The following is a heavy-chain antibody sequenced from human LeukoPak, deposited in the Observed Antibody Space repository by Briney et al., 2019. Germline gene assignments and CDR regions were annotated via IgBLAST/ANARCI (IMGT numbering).Heavy chain of an antibody. Sequence: PSETLSLTCAVYGGSFSGYYWSWIRQPPGKGLEWIGEINHSGSTNYNPCLKSRVTISVDTSKNQFSLNLSSVTAADTAVYYCARVLNLGYCSGGSCYGRYYYYYYMDVWGKGTTVTVSS. J-gene: IGHJ6*03. V-gene: IGHV4-34*01. CDR3: ARVLNLGYCSGGSCYGRYYYYYYMDV. D-gene: IGHD2-15*01. CDR2: INHSGST. CDR1: GGSFSGYY.